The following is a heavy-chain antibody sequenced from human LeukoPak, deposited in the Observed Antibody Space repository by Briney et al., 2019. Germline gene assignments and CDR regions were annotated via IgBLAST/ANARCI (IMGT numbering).Heavy chain of an antibody. D-gene: IGHD1-1*01. CDR1: GGSFSGYY. V-gene: IGHV4-34*01. CDR2: INHSGST. Sequence: KPSETLSLTCAVYGGSFSGYYWSWIRQPPGKGLEWIGEINHSGSTNYNPSLKSRVTISVDTSKNQFSLKLSSVTAADTAVYYCARDRYRGYFDYWGQGTLVTVSS. J-gene: IGHJ4*02. CDR3: ARDRYRGYFDY.